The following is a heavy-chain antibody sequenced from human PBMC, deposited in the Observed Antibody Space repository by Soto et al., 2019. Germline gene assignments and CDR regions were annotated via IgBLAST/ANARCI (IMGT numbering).Heavy chain of an antibody. Sequence: GSLRLSCAASGFSFRDYFMSWIRQAPGKGLEWVSYIGPYGNSIYYADSVKGRFTISRDDATNSLHLHMNSLRTDDTAVYYCARDDHTYGVYWGQGTPVTVSS. V-gene: IGHV3-11*01. CDR1: GFSFRDYF. CDR2: IGPYGNSI. CDR3: ARDDHTYGVY. D-gene: IGHD2-21*01. J-gene: IGHJ4*02.